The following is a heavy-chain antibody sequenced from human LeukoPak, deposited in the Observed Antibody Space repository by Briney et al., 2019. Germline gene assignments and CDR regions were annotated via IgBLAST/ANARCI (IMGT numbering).Heavy chain of an antibody. D-gene: IGHD6-13*01. Sequence: GGSLRLSCAASGFTFSTYAMHWVRQAPAKGLDWVAVISNGGRDTYYADSVKGRFTISRDNSKNTLDLQMNSLRVDDTAVYYCARFGIAARFFDYWGQGTLVTVSS. CDR3: ARFGIAARFFDY. CDR2: ISNGGRDT. J-gene: IGHJ4*02. V-gene: IGHV3-30*04. CDR1: GFTFSTYA.